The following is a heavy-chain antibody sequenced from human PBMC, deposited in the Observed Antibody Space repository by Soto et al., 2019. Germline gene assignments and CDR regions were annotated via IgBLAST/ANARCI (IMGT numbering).Heavy chain of an antibody. CDR1: GGFISSGDYS. V-gene: IGHV4-30-2*01. CDR2: IYHRRRP. J-gene: IGHJ3*02. Sequence: LSLTCSVSGGFISSGDYSVAKVRQPTCMGLGWIGYIYHRRRPYYNPSLKSRVTISVDRSKNQFSLKLSSVTAADTAVYYCARGTTSIPFITMIASVGAFDIWGQGTMVT. CDR3: ARGTTSIPFITMIASVGAFDI. D-gene: IGHD3-22*01.